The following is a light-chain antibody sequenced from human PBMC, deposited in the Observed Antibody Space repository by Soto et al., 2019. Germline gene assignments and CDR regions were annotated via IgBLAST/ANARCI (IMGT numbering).Light chain of an antibody. CDR2: EVI. V-gene: IGLV2-8*01. J-gene: IGLJ1*01. Sequence: QSALTQPPSASGSPGQSVTISCTGTSSDVGSYNYVSWYQQHPGKAPKLMIYEVIKRPSGVPDRFSGSKSGNTASLTVSGLQAEDEADYYCCAYAGDNVYVFGTGTKVTVL. CDR3: CAYAGDNVYV. CDR1: SSDVGSYNY.